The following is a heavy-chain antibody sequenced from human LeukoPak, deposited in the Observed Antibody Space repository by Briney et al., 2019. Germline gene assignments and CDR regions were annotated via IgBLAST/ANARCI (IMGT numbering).Heavy chain of an antibody. CDR2: IGGVSESF. V-gene: IGHV3-23*01. CDR1: GFIFSYYA. J-gene: IGHJ6*02. Sequence: QTGGSLRLSCAASGFIFSYYAMTWVRQAPGKGLEWVSIIGGVSESFYYADSVKGRFTVSRDNSKDTLYPQINSLRDEDTAVYYCARRWLGDPYGMDVWGQGTTVSVSS. CDR3: ARRWLGDPYGMDV. D-gene: IGHD3-10*01.